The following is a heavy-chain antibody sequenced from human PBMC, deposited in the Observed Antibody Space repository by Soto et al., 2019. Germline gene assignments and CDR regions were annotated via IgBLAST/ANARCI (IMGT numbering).Heavy chain of an antibody. J-gene: IGHJ3*02. CDR2: IIPIFGTA. V-gene: IGHV1-69*06. Sequence: SVKVSCKASGGTFSSYAISWVRQAPGQGLEWMGGIIPIFGTANYAQKFQGRVTITADKSTSTAYMELSSLRSEDTAVYYCARSHVDTAMVSAFDIWGQGTMVTVSS. CDR3: ARSHVDTAMVSAFDI. D-gene: IGHD5-18*01. CDR1: GGTFSSYA.